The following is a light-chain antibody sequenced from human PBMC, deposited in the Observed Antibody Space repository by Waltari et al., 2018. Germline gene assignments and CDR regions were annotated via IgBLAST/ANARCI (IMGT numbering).Light chain of an antibody. Sequence: EVVMTQSPATLSVSPGERATLSCSASQSVTDTLAWYQQKVGKPPRLLIYSASIRATGVPARFSVSGSGTEVTLSISSLQSEDFGVYYCQQFNTWPLTFGPGTKVDFK. J-gene: IGKJ3*01. CDR2: SAS. CDR3: QQFNTWPLT. CDR1: QSVTDT. V-gene: IGKV3-15*01.